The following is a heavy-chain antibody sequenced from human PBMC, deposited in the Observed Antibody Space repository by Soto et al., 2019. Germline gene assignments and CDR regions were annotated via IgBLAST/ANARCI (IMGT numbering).Heavy chain of an antibody. J-gene: IGHJ4*02. CDR2: INHSGST. D-gene: IGHD3-3*01. CDR1: GGSFSGYY. Sequence: TSETLSLTCAVYGGSFSGYYWSWIRQPPGKGLEWIGEINHSGSTNYNPSLKSRVTISVDTSKNQFSLKLSSVTAADTAVYYCARGLRFLEWLLPGEYYFDYWGQGTLVTVSS. V-gene: IGHV4-34*01. CDR3: ARGLRFLEWLLPGEYYFDY.